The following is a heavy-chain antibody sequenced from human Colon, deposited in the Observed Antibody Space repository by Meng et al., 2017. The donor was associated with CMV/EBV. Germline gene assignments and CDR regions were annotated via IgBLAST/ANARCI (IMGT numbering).Heavy chain of an antibody. J-gene: IGHJ6*02. CDR2: MNPHSLNT. V-gene: IGHV1-8*02. D-gene: IGHD2-2*01. CDR3: ARGRGYCSTTSCSGMDV. CDR1: GYTFTNYD. Sequence: ASVKVSCKTSGYTFTNYDINWVRQAPGQGLEWMGWMNPHSLNTGFAQKFQGRVTLTRDTSISTVYMELNSLTSDDTAAYYCARGRGYCSTTSCSGMDVWGQGTTVTVSS.